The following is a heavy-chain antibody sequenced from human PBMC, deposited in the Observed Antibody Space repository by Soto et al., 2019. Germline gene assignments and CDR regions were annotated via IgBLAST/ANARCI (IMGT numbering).Heavy chain of an antibody. Sequence: SKTLSLTSSVSGGPARIRNHFGNWIRQPPGWGLEGLGYMYYAAATNYNPSLKTPVRMSVDTSKNQSSLELTSLTGADTAVYYCARGGEPLGYYGLDVWGQGTTVTVSS. CDR2: MYYAAAT. CDR1: GGPARIRNHF. CDR3: ARGGEPLGYYGLDV. V-gene: IGHV4-61*01. J-gene: IGHJ6*02.